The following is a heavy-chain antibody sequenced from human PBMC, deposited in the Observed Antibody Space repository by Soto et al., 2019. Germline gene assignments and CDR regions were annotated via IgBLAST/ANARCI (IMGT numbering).Heavy chain of an antibody. CDR3: ARLQPVLYGDYVDY. J-gene: IGHJ4*02. CDR2: IYYSGST. D-gene: IGHD4-17*01. CDR1: GGSISISSSY. Sequence: QLLESGPGLVKPSETLSLTCTVSGGSISISSSYWGWIRQPPGKGLEWIGSIYYSGSTYYNPSLKSRVTISVDTSKNQFSLKLSSVTAADTAVYYCARLQPVLYGDYVDYWGQGTLVTVSS. V-gene: IGHV4-39*01.